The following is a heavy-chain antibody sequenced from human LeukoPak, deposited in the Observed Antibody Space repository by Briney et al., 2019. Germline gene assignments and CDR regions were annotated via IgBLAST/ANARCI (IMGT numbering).Heavy chain of an antibody. D-gene: IGHD6-19*01. V-gene: IGHV1-8*01. J-gene: IGHJ1*01. CDR1: GYTFTSYD. CDR2: MNPNNGNT. CDR3: SRGGPVAGTHKYFQH. Sequence: ASVKVSCKASGYTFTSYDINWVRQATGQGLEWMGWMNPNNGNTDYAQKFQGRVTLTENTSISTAYMELSSLRSEDTAVYYCSRGGPVAGTHKYFQHWGQGTPVTVSS.